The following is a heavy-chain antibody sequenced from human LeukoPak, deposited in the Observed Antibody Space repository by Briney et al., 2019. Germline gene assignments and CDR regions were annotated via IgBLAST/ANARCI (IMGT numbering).Heavy chain of an antibody. CDR2: ISHRGST. Sequence: SETLSLTCAMNGGSFSGFYWSWIRQPPGKGLEWIGEISHRGSTYDNASLKKRVSISVDASKRQISLNLNSVTAADTAVYYCARRDYGDYYIDYWGQGTLVTVSS. CDR1: GGSFSGFY. V-gene: IGHV4-34*01. J-gene: IGHJ4*02. D-gene: IGHD4-17*01. CDR3: ARRDYGDYYIDY.